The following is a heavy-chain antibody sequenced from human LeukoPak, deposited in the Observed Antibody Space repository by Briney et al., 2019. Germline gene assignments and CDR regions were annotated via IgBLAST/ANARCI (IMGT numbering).Heavy chain of an antibody. CDR3: ARVVAAAGNNWFDP. CDR1: GGSISTSNYY. CDR2: IFYSGST. V-gene: IGHV4-39*07. D-gene: IGHD6-25*01. J-gene: IGHJ5*02. Sequence: PSETLSLTCTVSGGSISTSNYYWGWIRQPPGKGLEWIVNIFYSGSTYYGPSRKSRLTITLETSRNQFSLKRNSVTAADTAVYYCARVVAAAGNNWFDPWGQGTLVTVSS.